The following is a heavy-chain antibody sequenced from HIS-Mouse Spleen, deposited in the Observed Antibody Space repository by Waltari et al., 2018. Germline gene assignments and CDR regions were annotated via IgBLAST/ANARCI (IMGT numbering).Heavy chain of an antibody. Sequence: QVQLVQSGAEVKKPGASVKVSCKASGYTFTGPYMHWVGQAPGQGLEWMGWINPNSGGTNYAQKFQGRVTMTRDTSISTAYMELSRLRSDDTAVYYCARDFEESLGTWYFDLWGRGTLVTVSS. J-gene: IGHJ2*01. CDR3: ARDFEESLGTWYFDL. D-gene: IGHD7-27*01. CDR1: GYTFTGPY. CDR2: INPNSGGT. V-gene: IGHV1-2*02.